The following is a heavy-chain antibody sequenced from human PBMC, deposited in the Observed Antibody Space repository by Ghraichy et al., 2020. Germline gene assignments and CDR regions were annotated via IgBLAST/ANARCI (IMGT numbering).Heavy chain of an antibody. V-gene: IGHV4-4*09. Sequence: SETLSLTCTVSGGSISSYYWSWIRQPPGKGLEWIGYIYTSGSTNYNPSLKSRVTISVDTSKNQFSLKLSSVTAADTAVYYCARRNTHFDYWGQGTLVTISS. CDR2: IYTSGST. D-gene: IGHD2-2*02. CDR3: ARRNTHFDY. CDR1: GGSISSYY. J-gene: IGHJ4*02.